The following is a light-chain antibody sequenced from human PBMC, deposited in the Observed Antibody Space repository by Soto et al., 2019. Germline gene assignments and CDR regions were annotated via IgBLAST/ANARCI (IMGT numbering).Light chain of an antibody. CDR2: GAS. J-gene: IGKJ3*01. V-gene: IGKV3-15*01. CDR3: QQYNNLFT. Sequence: EIVMTQSPATLSVSPGERATLSCRASQSVSSNLAWYQQKPGQAPRLLIYGASTRATGIPARFSGSGSGTEFTHTISRLQSEDFAVYYCQQYNNLFTFGPGTKVDIK. CDR1: QSVSSN.